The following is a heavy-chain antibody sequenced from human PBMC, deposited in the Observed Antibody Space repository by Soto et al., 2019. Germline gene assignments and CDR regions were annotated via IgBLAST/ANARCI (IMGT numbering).Heavy chain of an antibody. CDR1: GFTFGGYW. V-gene: IGHV3-7*05. CDR2: INQDGSET. Sequence: EVQMVESGGGLVQPGGLLRLSCAASGFTFGGYWMSWVRQAPGKGLEWVANINQDGSETYYVDSVKGRFTISRDNAKNSLYLQMNSLRAEDTAVYYCARGDKYSGDYWGQGTLVTVSS. D-gene: IGHD5-18*01. J-gene: IGHJ4*02. CDR3: ARGDKYSGDY.